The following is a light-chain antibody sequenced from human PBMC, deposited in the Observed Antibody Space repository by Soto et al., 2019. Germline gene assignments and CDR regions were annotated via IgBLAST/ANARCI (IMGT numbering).Light chain of an antibody. V-gene: IGKV1-39*01. Sequence: IQMTQSPSSLSASVGDRVTITCRASQGIRDELGWYQQKAGKAPNLLISAASRLQSGVPSRFSGSGSGTNFTLTISNLHPEDFATYSCQQTYRIPLTFGGGTKVDIK. CDR2: AAS. CDR3: QQTYRIPLT. J-gene: IGKJ4*01. CDR1: QGIRDE.